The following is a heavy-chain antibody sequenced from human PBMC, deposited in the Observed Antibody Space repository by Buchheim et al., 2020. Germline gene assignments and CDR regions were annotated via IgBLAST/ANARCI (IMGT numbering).Heavy chain of an antibody. CDR3: ARGDKSYFFDY. Sequence: QVVLEESGPGLLKPSETLSLTCSVSGGFIRGIYWNWIRRPAGKDFEWIGRLFGGGTANYNPSLKGRVTISTDTSKNHVSLTLTSVTAADTAVYYCARGDKSYFFDYWGPGT. D-gene: IGHD2/OR15-2a*01. J-gene: IGHJ4*02. CDR1: GGFIRGIY. CDR2: LFGGGTA. V-gene: IGHV4-4*07.